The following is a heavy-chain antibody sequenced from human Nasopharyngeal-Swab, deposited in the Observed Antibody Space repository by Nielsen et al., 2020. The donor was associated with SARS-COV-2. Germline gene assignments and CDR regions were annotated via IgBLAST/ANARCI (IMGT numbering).Heavy chain of an antibody. CDR2: ISSSGSTI. CDR3: ARESHYDFWSGYYPSKYYYYYMDV. CDR1: GFTFSDYY. V-gene: IGHV3-11*04. Sequence: GGSLRLSCAASGFTFSDYYMSWIRQAPGKGLEGVSYISSSGSTIYYADSVKGRFTISRDNAKNSLYLQMNSLRAEDTAVYYCARESHYDFWSGYYPSKYYYYYMDVWGKGTTVTVSS. J-gene: IGHJ6*03. D-gene: IGHD3-3*01.